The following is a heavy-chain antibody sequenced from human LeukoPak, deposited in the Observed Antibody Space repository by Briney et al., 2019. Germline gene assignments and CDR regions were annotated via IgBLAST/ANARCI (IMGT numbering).Heavy chain of an antibody. CDR1: GYTFTGYY. Sequence: ASVKVSCKASGYTFTGYYMHWVRQAPGQGLEWMGWINPNSGGTNYAQKFQGRVTMTRDTSISTAYMELSRLRSDDTAVYHCASLWGSTSLTDYYFDYWGQGTLVTVSS. D-gene: IGHD2-2*01. CDR3: ASLWGSTSLTDYYFDY. J-gene: IGHJ4*02. V-gene: IGHV1-2*02. CDR2: INPNSGGT.